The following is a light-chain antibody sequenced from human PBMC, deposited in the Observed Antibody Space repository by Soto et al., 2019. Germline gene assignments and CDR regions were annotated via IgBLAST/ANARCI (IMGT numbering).Light chain of an antibody. CDR1: QDISSH. J-gene: IGKJ5*01. Sequence: DIQLTQSPSFPSAYVGDRVAITCRASQDISSHLVWYQQKPGKAPQLLIFAASTLQSGVPSRFSGSGSETEFTLTINGLQPEDFATYYCQQFNTYPITFGQGTR. CDR3: QQFNTYPIT. CDR2: AAS. V-gene: IGKV1-9*01.